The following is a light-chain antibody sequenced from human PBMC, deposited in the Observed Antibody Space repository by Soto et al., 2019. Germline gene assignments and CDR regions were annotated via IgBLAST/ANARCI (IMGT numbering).Light chain of an antibody. V-gene: IGKV3-11*01. CDR3: QQRSNWVT. CDR1: QSVGSY. J-gene: IGKJ4*01. Sequence: EVVLTQSPVTLSLSPGERATLSCRASQSVGSYLSWYQQKPGQAPRLLIYDTSNRATGIPARFSGSGSGTDFTLTISSLELEDFAVYYCQQRSNWVTFGGGTRVEIK. CDR2: DTS.